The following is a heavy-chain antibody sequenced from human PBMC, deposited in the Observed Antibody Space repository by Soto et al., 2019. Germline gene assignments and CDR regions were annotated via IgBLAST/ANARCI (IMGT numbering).Heavy chain of an antibody. CDR1: GFTFTSSA. CDR2: IVVGSGNT. J-gene: IGHJ4*02. CDR3: AAANSSGYYLFDY. Sequence: QMQLVQSGPEVKKPGTSVKVSCKASGFTFTSSAVQWVRQARGQRLEWIGWIVVGSGNTNYAQKFQERVTITRDMSTSTAYMELSSLRSGDTAVYYCAAANSSGYYLFDYWGQGTLVTVSS. D-gene: IGHD3-22*01. V-gene: IGHV1-58*01.